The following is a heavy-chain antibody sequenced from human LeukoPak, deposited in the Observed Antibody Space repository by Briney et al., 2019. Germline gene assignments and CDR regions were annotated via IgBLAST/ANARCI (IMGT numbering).Heavy chain of an antibody. J-gene: IGHJ4*02. CDR3: ARVHILTGYLSRLPDY. CDR2: ISAYNGNT. CDR1: GYTFTSYG. Sequence: GASVKVSCKASGYTFTSYGISWVRQAPGQGLEWMGWISAYNGNTNYAQKLQGRVTMTTDTSTSTAYMELRSLRSDDTAVYYCARVHILTGYLSRLPDYWGQGTLVTVSS. D-gene: IGHD3-9*01. V-gene: IGHV1-18*01.